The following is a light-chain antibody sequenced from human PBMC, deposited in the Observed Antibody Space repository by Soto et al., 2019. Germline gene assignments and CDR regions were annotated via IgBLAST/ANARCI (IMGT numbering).Light chain of an antibody. J-gene: IGLJ1*01. Sequence: QPVLTQPASVSGSPGQSITISCTGTSSDVGGYNYVSWYQQHPGKAPKLMIYDVSNRPSGVSNRFSGSKSGNTASLTISGLQAEDEADYYCSSYTRSSLYVFGTGTKLTVL. V-gene: IGLV2-14*01. CDR1: SSDVGGYNY. CDR2: DVS. CDR3: SSYTRSSLYV.